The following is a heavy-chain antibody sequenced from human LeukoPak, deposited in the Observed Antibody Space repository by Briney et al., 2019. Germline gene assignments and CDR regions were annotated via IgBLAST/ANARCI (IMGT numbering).Heavy chain of an antibody. CDR1: GFTFSSFA. V-gene: IGHV3-23*01. Sequence: GGSLRLSCEASGFTFSSFAMTWVRQAPGKGLEWVSGISGSGSSTYHADSVKGRFTISRDNSKNKLFLLMSTLRADDTAIYYCAKDPSTLTIRDDYWGQGTLVTVSS. CDR3: AKDPSTLTIRDDY. D-gene: IGHD5-24*01. CDR2: ISGSGSST. J-gene: IGHJ4*02.